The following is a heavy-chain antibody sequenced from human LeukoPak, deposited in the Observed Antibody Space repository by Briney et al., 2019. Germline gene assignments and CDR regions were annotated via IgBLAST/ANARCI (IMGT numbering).Heavy chain of an antibody. CDR3: ARASVLLSADY. Sequence: SETLSLTCSVSGGSISSYYWSWIRQPPGKGLEWIGYIYYSGSTNYNPSLKSRVTISVDTSKNQFSLNLSSVTAADTAVYYCARASVLLSADYWGQGTLVTVSS. J-gene: IGHJ4*02. CDR1: GGSISSYY. D-gene: IGHD3-16*01. CDR2: IYYSGST. V-gene: IGHV4-59*01.